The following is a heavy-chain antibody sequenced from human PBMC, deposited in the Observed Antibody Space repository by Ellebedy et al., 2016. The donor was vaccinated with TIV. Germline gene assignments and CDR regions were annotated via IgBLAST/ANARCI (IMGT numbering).Heavy chain of an antibody. CDR3: GRGTMKVEETWFDP. J-gene: IGHJ5*02. V-gene: IGHV4-39*01. CDR2: IYYSGDT. D-gene: IGHD3-22*01. CDR1: GGSISRSSHY. Sequence: SETLSLTCTVSGGSISRSSHYWGWIRQPPGKGLEYIGSIYYSGDTYYKPSLRSRVTISVDTSKNQFSLELSSVTAADTAVYYCGRGTMKVEETWFDPWGQGTLVTVSS.